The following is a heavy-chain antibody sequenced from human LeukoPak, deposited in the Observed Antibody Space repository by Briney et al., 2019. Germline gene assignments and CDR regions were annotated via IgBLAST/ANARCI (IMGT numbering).Heavy chain of an antibody. Sequence: PGGSLRLSCAASGFTFSSYTMNWVRQAPGKGLEWVSAITGSAGSTYYPDSVKGRFTISRDNSKNTLYLQMYSLRADDTAVYYCAKDPSIWGHGTMVTVSS. CDR3: AKDPSI. CDR2: ITGSAGST. V-gene: IGHV3-23*01. CDR1: GFTFSSYT. J-gene: IGHJ3*02.